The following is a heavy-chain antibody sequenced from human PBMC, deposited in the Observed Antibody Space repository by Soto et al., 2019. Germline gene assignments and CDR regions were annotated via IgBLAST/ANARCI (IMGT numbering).Heavy chain of an antibody. CDR2: INPNSGGT. Sequence: ASVKVSCKASGYSFSDYCLHWVRQAPGQGLEWMGWINPNSGGTNYAQKFQGRVIMTRDTSIITASMELSRLRSDDTAVYYCARAPGVVPAAIGSFDFWGQGTLVTVSS. V-gene: IGHV1-2*02. CDR3: ARAPGVVPAAIGSFDF. CDR1: GYSFSDYC. D-gene: IGHD2-2*02. J-gene: IGHJ4*02.